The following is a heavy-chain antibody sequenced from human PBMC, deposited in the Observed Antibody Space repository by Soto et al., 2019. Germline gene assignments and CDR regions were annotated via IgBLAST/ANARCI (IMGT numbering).Heavy chain of an antibody. CDR1: GFTFSSYW. V-gene: IGHV3-74*01. D-gene: IGHD6-19*01. CDR2: INSDGSST. J-gene: IGHJ6*02. Sequence: PGGSLRLSCAASGFTFSSYWMHWVRQAPGKGLVWVSRINSDGSSTSYADSVKGRFTISRDNAKNTLYLQMNSLRAEDTAVYYWAKDAGYSSGWYVDYYYGMDVWGQGTKVTVS. CDR3: AKDAGYSSGWYVDYYYGMDV.